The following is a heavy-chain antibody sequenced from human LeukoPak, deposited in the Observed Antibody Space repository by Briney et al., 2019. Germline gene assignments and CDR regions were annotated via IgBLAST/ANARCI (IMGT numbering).Heavy chain of an antibody. D-gene: IGHD3-16*01. CDR2: IRYDGSQK. CDR3: ARDLLSLPHKYFDS. Sequence: GGSLRLSCAASGFSFSDYGMHWVRQAPGKGLKWVAYIRYDGSQKSYGDSVKGRFTISRDNSKNTVYLQMNSLRDEDTAVYYCARDLLSLPHKYFDSWGQGTLVTVSS. J-gene: IGHJ4*02. V-gene: IGHV3-30*02. CDR1: GFSFSDYG.